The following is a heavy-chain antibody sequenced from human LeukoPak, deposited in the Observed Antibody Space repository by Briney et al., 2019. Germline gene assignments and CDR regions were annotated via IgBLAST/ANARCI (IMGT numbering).Heavy chain of an antibody. CDR2: ISYDGSNK. D-gene: IGHD3-16*01. Sequence: QAGGSLRLPCAASGFTFSSYGMHWVRQAPGKGLEWVAVISYDGSNKYYADSVKGRFTISRDNSKNTLYLQMNSLRAEDTAVYYCAKGMGDYFDYWGQGTLVTVSS. V-gene: IGHV3-30*18. CDR1: GFTFSSYG. J-gene: IGHJ4*02. CDR3: AKGMGDYFDY.